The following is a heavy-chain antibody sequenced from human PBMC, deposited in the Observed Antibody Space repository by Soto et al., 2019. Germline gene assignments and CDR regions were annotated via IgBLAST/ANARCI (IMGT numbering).Heavy chain of an antibody. D-gene: IGHD6-13*01. Sequence: PSETLSLTCAVYGGSFSGYYWSWIRQPPGKGLEWIGEINHSGSTNYNPSLKSRVTISVDTSKNHFSLKLSSVTAADTAVYYCARARQQLVLRYYYDYGMDVWGQGTPVSVS. V-gene: IGHV4-34*01. J-gene: IGHJ6*02. CDR3: ARARQQLVLRYYYDYGMDV. CDR2: INHSGST. CDR1: GGSFSGYY.